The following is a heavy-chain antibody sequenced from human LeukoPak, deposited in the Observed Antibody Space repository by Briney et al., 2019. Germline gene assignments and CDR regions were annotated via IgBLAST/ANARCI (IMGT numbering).Heavy chain of an antibody. V-gene: IGHV3-21*01. CDR3: ARDIGTMIVVDY. CDR2: ISSSSSYI. CDR1: GFTFSSYS. J-gene: IGHJ4*02. D-gene: IGHD3-22*01. Sequence: PGGSLRLSCAASGFTFSSYSMNWVRQAPGKGLEGVSSISSSSSYIYYADSVKGRFTISRDNAKNSLYLQMNSLRAEDTAVYYCARDIGTMIVVDYWGQGTLVTVSS.